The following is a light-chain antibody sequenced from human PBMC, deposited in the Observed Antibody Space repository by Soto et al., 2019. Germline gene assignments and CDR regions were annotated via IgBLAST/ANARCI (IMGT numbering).Light chain of an antibody. Sequence: DIVLTQSPVSLAVSLGERATITCKSSQSILYSSTNRNYLAWYQQKPGQPPKLLISWASTRESGVPDRFNGSGSGTDFTLTISSLQAEDVAVYYCQQYYTTPSITFGQGTRLEIK. J-gene: IGKJ5*01. CDR3: QQYYTTPSIT. CDR2: WAS. CDR1: QSILYSSTNRNY. V-gene: IGKV4-1*01.